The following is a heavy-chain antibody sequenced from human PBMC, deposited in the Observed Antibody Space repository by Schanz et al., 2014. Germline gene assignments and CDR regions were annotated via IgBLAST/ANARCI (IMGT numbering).Heavy chain of an antibody. V-gene: IGHV3-48*01. CDR3: ARGGSGSHYRRDY. J-gene: IGHJ4*02. Sequence: EVQLVESGGGLVKPGGSLRLSCGVSGFTASSHSMNWVRQAPGKGLEWVSYISGSSRTIYYADSMKGRFTVSRDNAENALYLQMNSLRAEDTGLYFCARGGSGSHYRRDYWGQGTLVTVSS. CDR2: ISGSSRTI. D-gene: IGHD1-26*01. CDR1: GFTASSHS.